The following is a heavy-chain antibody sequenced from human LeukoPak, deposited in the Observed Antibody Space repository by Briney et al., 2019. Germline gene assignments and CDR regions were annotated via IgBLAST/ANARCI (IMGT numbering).Heavy chain of an antibody. CDR1: GFTFSSYA. V-gene: IGHV3-23*01. CDR2: ISGSGGST. Sequence: GGSLRLSCAASGFTFSSYAVSWVRQAPGKGLEWVSAISGSGGSTYYADSVKGRFTISRDNSKNTLYLQVNSLRAEDTAVYYCARFLSRWSSSWVNAFDIWGQGTMVTVSS. J-gene: IGHJ3*02. CDR3: ARFLSRWSSSWVNAFDI. D-gene: IGHD6-13*01.